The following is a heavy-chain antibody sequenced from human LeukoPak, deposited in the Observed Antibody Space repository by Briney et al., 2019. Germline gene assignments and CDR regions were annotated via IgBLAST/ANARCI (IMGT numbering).Heavy chain of an antibody. CDR2: ISYDGSNK. D-gene: IGHD5-18*01. V-gene: IGHV3-30*04. J-gene: IGHJ4*02. CDR1: GFTFSSYA. CDR3: ARDTAMVGIDY. Sequence: GGSLRLSCAASGFTFSSYAMHWVRQAPGKGLEWVAVISYDGSNKYYADSVKGRFTISRDNSKNTLYLQMNSLRAEDTAVYYCARDTAMVGIDYWGQGTLATVSS.